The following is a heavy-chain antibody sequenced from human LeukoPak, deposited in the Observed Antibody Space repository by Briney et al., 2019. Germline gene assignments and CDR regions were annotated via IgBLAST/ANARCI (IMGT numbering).Heavy chain of an antibody. CDR1: GFTFSDYG. CDR3: ARDRAVVVMNPHYYYGMDV. J-gene: IGHJ6*02. Sequence: GGSLRLSCAASGFTFSDYGMHRVRQAPGKGLEWVAVIFYDGINKYYADSVKGRFTISRDNSNNTLYLQMNSLRAEDTGVYYCARDRAVVVMNPHYYYGMDVWGQGTTVIVSS. CDR2: IFYDGINK. D-gene: IGHD3-22*01. V-gene: IGHV3-33*01.